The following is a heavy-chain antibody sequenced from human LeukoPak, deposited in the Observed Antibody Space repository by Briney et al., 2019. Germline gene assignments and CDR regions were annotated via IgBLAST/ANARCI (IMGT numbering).Heavy chain of an antibody. J-gene: IGHJ4*02. Sequence: SETLSLTCAVYGGSFSGYYWSWIRQPPGKGLEWIGEINHSGSTNYNPSLKSRVTISVDTSKNQFSLKLSSVTAADTAVYYCARMGGGRYFDDWGQGTLVTVSS. V-gene: IGHV4-34*01. CDR2: INHSGST. CDR3: ARMGGGRYFDD. CDR1: GGSFSGYY. D-gene: IGHD2-15*01.